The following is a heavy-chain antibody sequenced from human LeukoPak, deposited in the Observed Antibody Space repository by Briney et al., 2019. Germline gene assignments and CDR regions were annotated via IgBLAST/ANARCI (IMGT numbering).Heavy chain of an antibody. J-gene: IGHJ5*02. CDR1: GVSISSYY. CDR2: IYTSGST. D-gene: IGHD6-13*01. CDR3: ARQYSSSWYWFDP. V-gene: IGHV4-4*09. Sequence: PSETLSLTCTVSGVSISSYYWSWIRQPPGKGLEWIGYIYTSGSTNYNPSLKSRVTISVDTSKNQFSLKLSSVTAADTAVYYCARQYSSSWYWFDPWGQGTLVTVSS.